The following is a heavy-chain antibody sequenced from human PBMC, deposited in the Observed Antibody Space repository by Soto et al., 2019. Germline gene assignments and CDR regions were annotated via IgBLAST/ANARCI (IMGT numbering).Heavy chain of an antibody. CDR3: ARFNGSGTNYYMDV. CDR1: GYMFTSYG. J-gene: IGHJ6*03. V-gene: IGHV1-18*01. Sequence: QVQLVQSGAELKKPGASAKVSCKASGYMFTSYGISWVRQAPGQGLEWMAWISVNNGNTNYAQKFQGRVTITTDTSTNRAHMELRSLRYYDTTVYYCARFNGSGTNYYMDVWGKGTTVIVSS. D-gene: IGHD3-10*01. CDR2: ISVNNGNT.